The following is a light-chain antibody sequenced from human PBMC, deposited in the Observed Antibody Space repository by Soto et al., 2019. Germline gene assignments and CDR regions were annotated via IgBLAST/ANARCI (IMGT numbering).Light chain of an antibody. CDR2: DVS. V-gene: IGLV2-14*01. J-gene: IGLJ2*01. CDR1: ISDIGSYNY. Sequence: QSALTQPAPVSGSPGQSITISCTGTISDIGSYNYVSWYQQYPGKAPKLMVYDVSNRPSGVSNRFSGSKSGNTASLTISGLQAEDVADYYCSSFTTSSTLFGGGTKLTVL. CDR3: SSFTTSSTL.